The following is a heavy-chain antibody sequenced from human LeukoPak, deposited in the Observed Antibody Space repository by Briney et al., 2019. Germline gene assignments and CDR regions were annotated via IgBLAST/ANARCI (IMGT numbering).Heavy chain of an antibody. Sequence: GRSLRLSCAASGFTFSNYGMHWVRQAPGKGLEWVAVISFDGSNTYYTDSVNGRFTISRDNSKNTLYLQMNSLRAEDTAVYYCAKLGRQIVVVPAAIDYWGQGTLVTVSS. CDR1: GFTFSNYG. D-gene: IGHD2-2*02. CDR3: AKLGRQIVVVPAAIDY. CDR2: ISFDGSNT. J-gene: IGHJ4*02. V-gene: IGHV3-30*18.